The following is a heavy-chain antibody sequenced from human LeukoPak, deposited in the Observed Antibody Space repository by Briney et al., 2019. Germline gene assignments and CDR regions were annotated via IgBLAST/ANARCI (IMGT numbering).Heavy chain of an antibody. CDR2: ISCSGST. V-gene: IGHV4-59*08. J-gene: IGHJ4*02. Sequence: SETLSLTCTVSGGSISSYYWSWIRQPPGKELEWIGYISCSGSTSYSPSLKSRVTISVDTSKNQFSLKLSSVTAADTAVYYCARHAPMTTYDYWGQGTLVTVSS. D-gene: IGHD4-17*01. CDR3: ARHAPMTTYDY. CDR1: GGSISSYY.